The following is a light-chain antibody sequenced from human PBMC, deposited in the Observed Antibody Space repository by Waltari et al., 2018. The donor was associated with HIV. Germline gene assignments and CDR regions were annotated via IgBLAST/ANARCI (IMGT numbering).Light chain of an antibody. V-gene: IGLV2-14*03. CDR1: SSDLGGYNY. Sequence: QSALTQPASVSGSPGQSITISCTGTSSDLGGYNYVSWYQQHPGKAPKLTIYDVTNRPSGVSNRFSGSKSGNTASLTISGLQVEDEADYYCSSYTSSSTWVFGGGTKLTVL. J-gene: IGLJ3*02. CDR3: SSYTSSSTWV. CDR2: DVT.